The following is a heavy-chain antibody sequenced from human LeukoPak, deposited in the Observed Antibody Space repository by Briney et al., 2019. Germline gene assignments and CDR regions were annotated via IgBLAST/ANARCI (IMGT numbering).Heavy chain of an antibody. CDR2: IYYGGST. J-gene: IGHJ6*03. V-gene: IGHV4-59*11. Sequence: SETLSLTCSVSGGSISSHYWSWIRQPPGKGLEWIGYIYYGGSTNYNPSLKSRVTISVDTSKNQFSLKLSSVTAADTAVYYCARVRGCSSTTCSWKYYNYYMDVWGKGATVTVSS. CDR1: GGSISSHY. CDR3: ARVRGCSSTTCSWKYYNYYMDV. D-gene: IGHD2-2*01.